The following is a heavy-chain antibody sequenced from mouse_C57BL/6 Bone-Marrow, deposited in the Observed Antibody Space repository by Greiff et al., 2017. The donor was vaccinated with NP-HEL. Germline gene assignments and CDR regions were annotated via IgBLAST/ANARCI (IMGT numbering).Heavy chain of an antibody. D-gene: IGHD2-5*01. V-gene: IGHV1-81*01. J-gene: IGHJ4*01. CDR1: GYTFTSYG. Sequence: VQLQQSGAELARPGASVKLSCKASGYTFTSYGISWVKQRTGQGLEWIGEIYPRSGNTYYNEKFKGKATLTADKSSSTAYMELRSLTSEDSGVFCGERGGYSNYVGVDYWGQGTAVTVAS. CDR3: ERGGYSNYVGVDY. CDR2: IYPRSGNT.